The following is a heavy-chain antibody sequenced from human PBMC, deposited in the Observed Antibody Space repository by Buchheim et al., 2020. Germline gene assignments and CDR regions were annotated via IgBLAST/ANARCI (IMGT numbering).Heavy chain of an antibody. D-gene: IGHD6-19*01. V-gene: IGHV3-23*04. CDR3: AKRLGIEAGEGYDMDV. CDR1: GFTFSTYA. Sequence: EVQLVESGGDLVQPGGSLRLSCAASGFTFSTYAMSWVRQAPGKGLEWVSTISSSGGSTFYGDSVKGRFTISRDNSKNTLYLQIKSLRAEDTAVFYCAKRLGIEAGEGYDMDVWGQGTT. CDR2: ISSSGGST. J-gene: IGHJ6*02.